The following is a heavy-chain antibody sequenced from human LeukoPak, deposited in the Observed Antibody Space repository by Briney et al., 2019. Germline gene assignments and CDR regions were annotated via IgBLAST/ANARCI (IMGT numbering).Heavy chain of an antibody. CDR2: ISSSGSSI. CDR3: ARLQEDYDFWSGSRAWFDP. Sequence: GGSLRLSWAASGFTFSSYEMNWVSQAPGKGLEWVSYISSSGSSISYADSVKGRFTISSDNAKNSLYLQMNSLRAEDTAVYYCARLQEDYDFWSGSRAWFDPWGQGTLVTVSS. J-gene: IGHJ5*02. D-gene: IGHD3-3*01. V-gene: IGHV3-48*03. CDR1: GFTFSSYE.